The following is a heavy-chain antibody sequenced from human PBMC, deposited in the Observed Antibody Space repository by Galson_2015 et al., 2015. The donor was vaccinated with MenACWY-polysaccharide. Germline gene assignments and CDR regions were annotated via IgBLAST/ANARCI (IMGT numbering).Heavy chain of an antibody. J-gene: IGHJ6*02. CDR2: ISGTGTI. Sequence: FTTYTINWVRQAPGQGLEWVSSISGTGTIYYADSVKGRFTISRDNAKNSLYLQMNSLRADDTAVYYCAKGRAPSTYYGMDVWGQGTTVTVSS. V-gene: IGHV3-48*01. CDR3: AKGRAPSTYYGMDV. D-gene: IGHD2-2*01. CDR1: FTTYT.